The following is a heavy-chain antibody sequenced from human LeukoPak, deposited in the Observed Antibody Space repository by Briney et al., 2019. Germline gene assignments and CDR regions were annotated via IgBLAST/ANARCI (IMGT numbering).Heavy chain of an antibody. CDR3: AKGIDSSGNFAYWYFDL. D-gene: IGHD3-22*01. V-gene: IGHV3-23*01. CDR2: ITGSGGYT. Sequence: GVSLRLSCAASGFTFSSYDMTWVHQAPGKGLEGVSGITGSGGYTYYADSVKGRFTISRDNSKNTLYLQMDSLRAEDTAIYYCAKGIDSSGNFAYWYFDLWGRGTLVTVSS. CDR1: GFTFSSYD. J-gene: IGHJ2*01.